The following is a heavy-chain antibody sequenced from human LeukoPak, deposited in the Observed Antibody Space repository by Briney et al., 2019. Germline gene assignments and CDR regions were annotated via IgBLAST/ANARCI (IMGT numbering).Heavy chain of an antibody. J-gene: IGHJ4*02. Sequence: ESGPALVKPTQTLTLTCLFSGFSLSTRSMCVGWIVQPPGQALECLARIDWDDDKYYSSSLKTRLTISKDTSKNLVVLTMTDMDPVDTATYYCARIRSGSYSMDYWGQGTLVIVSS. D-gene: IGHD1-26*01. CDR1: GFSLSTRSMC. CDR3: ARIRSGSYSMDY. CDR2: IDWDDDK. V-gene: IGHV2-70*11.